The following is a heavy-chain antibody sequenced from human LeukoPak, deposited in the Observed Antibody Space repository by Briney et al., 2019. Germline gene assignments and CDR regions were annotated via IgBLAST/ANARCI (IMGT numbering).Heavy chain of an antibody. V-gene: IGHV1-69*02. CDR2: IIPILGIA. D-gene: IGHD1-20*01. CDR1: GGTFSSYT. J-gene: IGHJ6*02. Sequence: GASVKVSCKASGGTFSSYTISWVRQAPGQGLEWMGRIIPILGIANYAQKFQGRVTITADKSTSTAYMELSSLRSEDTAVYYCASAGITGKPTNSYYYYYGMDVWGQGTTATVSS. CDR3: ASAGITGKPTNSYYYYYGMDV.